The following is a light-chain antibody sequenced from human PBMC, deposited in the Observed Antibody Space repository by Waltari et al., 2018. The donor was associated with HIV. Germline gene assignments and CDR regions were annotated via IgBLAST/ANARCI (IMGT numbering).Light chain of an antibody. CDR2: RNN. V-gene: IGLV1-47*01. J-gene: IGLJ3*02. CDR1: SSNIGGNY. CDR3: ASWDDSLSGWV. Sequence: QSVLTQPPSASGTTGQTVTISCSGSSSNIGGNYVYWYQRLPGTAPKLLIYRNNQRPSGVPDRFSGSKSGTSASLAISGLRSEDEADYYCASWDDSLSGWVFGGGTKVTVL.